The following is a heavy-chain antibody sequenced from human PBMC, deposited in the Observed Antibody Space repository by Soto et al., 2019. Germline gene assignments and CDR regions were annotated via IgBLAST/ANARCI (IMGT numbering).Heavy chain of an antibody. CDR3: ATAPGYWGSAPLDF. CDR2: IRSQSDGGTR. J-gene: IGHJ4*02. D-gene: IGHD7-27*01. V-gene: IGHV3-15*07. Sequence: DVQLVESGGGLVKPGGSLRLSCVASGLTFSDAWMNWLRQVPGKGPEWGARIRSQSDGGTRDYTAPVNGRFTISRDDSKSTLYLQMNSLKTDDTAIYYCATAPGYWGSAPLDFWGQGTLVTVSS. CDR1: GLTFSDAW.